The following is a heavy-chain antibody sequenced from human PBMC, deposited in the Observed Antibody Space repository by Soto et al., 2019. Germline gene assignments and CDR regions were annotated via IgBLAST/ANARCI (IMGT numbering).Heavy chain of an antibody. J-gene: IGHJ3*02. CDR3: AKDMAGEWNDGLRGAFDI. V-gene: IGHV3-9*01. D-gene: IGHD1-1*01. CDR1: GFTFDDYA. Sequence: GGSLRLSCAASGFTFDDYAMHWVRQAPGKGLEWVSGISWNSGSIGYADSVKGRFTISRDNAKNSLYLQMNSLRAEDTALYYCAKDMAGEWNDGLRGAFDIWGQGTMVTVSS. CDR2: ISWNSGSI.